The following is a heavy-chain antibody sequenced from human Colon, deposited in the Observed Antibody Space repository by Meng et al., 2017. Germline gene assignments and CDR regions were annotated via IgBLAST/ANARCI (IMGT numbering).Heavy chain of an antibody. Sequence: VRCRDAGPGLGKPSGSLSLPFAVSGASISSTYWWSWVRQPPGKGLEWIGEVHHSGGTNYNPSLKSRVTISVDESNNQYSLSLTSVTAADTAIYYCGRNGAYSIDPWGRGTLVTVSS. J-gene: IGHJ5*02. V-gene: IGHV4-4*02. CDR3: GRNGAYSIDP. CDR1: GASISSTYW. D-gene: IGHD2-15*01. CDR2: VHHSGGT.